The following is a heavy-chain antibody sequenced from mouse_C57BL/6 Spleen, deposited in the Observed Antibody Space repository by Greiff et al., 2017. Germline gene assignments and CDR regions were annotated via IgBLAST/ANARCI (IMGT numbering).Heavy chain of an antibody. J-gene: IGHJ3*01. D-gene: IGHD2-1*01. V-gene: IGHV1-69*01. CDR2: IDPSDSYT. CDR3: AREGDGNYERFAY. Sequence: QVQLQQPGAELVMPGASVKLSCKASGYTFTSYWMHWVKQRPGQGLEWIGEIDPSDSYTNYKQKFKGKSTLTVDKSSSTAYMQLSSLTSEDSAVYYCAREGDGNYERFAYWGQGSLVTVSA. CDR1: GYTFTSYW.